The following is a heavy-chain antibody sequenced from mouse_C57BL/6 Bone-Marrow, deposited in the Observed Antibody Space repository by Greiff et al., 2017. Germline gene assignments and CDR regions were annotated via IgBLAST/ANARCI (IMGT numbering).Heavy chain of an antibody. CDR1: GFSLTSYG. V-gene: IGHV2-5*01. CDR3: ATKGGLRRGYAMDY. D-gene: IGHD2-4*01. J-gene: IGHJ4*01. Sequence: VQRVESGPGLVQPSQSLSITCTVSGFSLTSYGVHWVRQSPGKGLEWLGVIWRGGSTDYNAAFMSRLSITKDNSKSQVFFKMNSLQADDTAIYYCATKGGLRRGYAMDYWGQGTSVTVSS. CDR2: IWRGGST.